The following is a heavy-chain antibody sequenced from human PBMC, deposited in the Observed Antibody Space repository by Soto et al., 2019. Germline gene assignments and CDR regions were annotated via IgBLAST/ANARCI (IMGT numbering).Heavy chain of an antibody. Sequence: QVQLVESGGGVVQPGRSLRLSCAASGFTFSGFAMHWVRQAPGKGLEWVAVISYDGSNKYYADSVKGRFTISRDNSKNTLYVQMNSLRAEDTAVYYCARFKGCSGGSGYALFDYWGQGTLVTVSS. CDR1: GFTFSGFA. CDR2: ISYDGSNK. CDR3: ARFKGCSGGSGYALFDY. D-gene: IGHD2-15*01. J-gene: IGHJ4*02. V-gene: IGHV3-30-3*01.